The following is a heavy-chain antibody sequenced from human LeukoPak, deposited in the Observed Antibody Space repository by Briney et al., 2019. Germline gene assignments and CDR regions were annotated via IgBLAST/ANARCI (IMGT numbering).Heavy chain of an antibody. CDR2: INHSGST. CDR1: GGSFSGYY. D-gene: IGHD5-24*01. Sequence: SETLSLTCAVYGGSFSGYYWSWIRQPPGKGLEWIGEINHSGSTNYNPSLKSRVTISVDTSKNQFSLKLSSVTAADTAVYYCARGPRGIATITPFDYWGQGTLVTVSS. V-gene: IGHV4-34*01. CDR3: ARGPRGIATITPFDY. J-gene: IGHJ4*02.